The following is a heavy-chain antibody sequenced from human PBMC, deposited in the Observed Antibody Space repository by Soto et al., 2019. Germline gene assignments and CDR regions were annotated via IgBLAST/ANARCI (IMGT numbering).Heavy chain of an antibody. CDR3: AKDWASHYYGSGSYYKGYYFDY. V-gene: IGHV3-30*18. J-gene: IGHJ4*02. D-gene: IGHD3-10*01. CDR2: ISYDGSNK. Sequence: QVQLVESGGGVVQPGRSLRLSCAASGFTFSSYGMHWVRQAPGKGLEWVAVISYDGSNKYYADSVKGRFTISRDNSKNTLYLQMNSLRAEDTAVYYCAKDWASHYYGSGSYYKGYYFDYWGQGTLVTVSS. CDR1: GFTFSSYG.